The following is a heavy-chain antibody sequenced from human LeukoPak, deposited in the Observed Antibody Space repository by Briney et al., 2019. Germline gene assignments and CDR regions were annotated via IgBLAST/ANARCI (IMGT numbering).Heavy chain of an antibody. CDR3: AKGGHNRAWWQQLDR. Sequence: GGSLRLSCAASGFTFSNNAMSWVRQAPGKGLEGVAVISDSRDLKDYADSVKGRFSISRDNSIDTLYLQLNNLRAEDTAIYYCAKGGHNRAWWQQLDRWGLGTQLTVSA. CDR2: ISDSRDLK. J-gene: IGHJ5*02. CDR1: GFTFSNNA. D-gene: IGHD1-14*01. V-gene: IGHV3-23*01.